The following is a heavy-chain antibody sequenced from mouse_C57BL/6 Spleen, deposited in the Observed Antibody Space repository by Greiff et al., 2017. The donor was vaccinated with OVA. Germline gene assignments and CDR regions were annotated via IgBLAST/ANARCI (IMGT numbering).Heavy chain of an antibody. Sequence: QVQLQQPGAELVMPGASVKLSCKASGYTFTSYWMHWVKQRPGQGLEWIGEIDPSDSYTNYNQKFKGKSTLTVDKSSSTAYMQLSSLTSEDSAVYYCARGSATTVVADYAMDYWGQGTSVTVSS. V-gene: IGHV1-69*01. CDR3: ARGSATTVVADYAMDY. J-gene: IGHJ4*01. CDR1: GYTFTSYW. D-gene: IGHD1-1*01. CDR2: IDPSDSYT.